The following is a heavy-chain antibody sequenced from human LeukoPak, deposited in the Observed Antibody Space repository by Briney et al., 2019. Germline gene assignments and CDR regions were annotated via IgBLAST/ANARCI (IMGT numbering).Heavy chain of an antibody. Sequence: PGGSLRLSCAASGFTFSSYGMHWVRQAPGKGLEWVAVIWYDGSNKYYADSVKGRFTISRDNSKNTLYLQMNSLRAEDTAVYYCARERDNGSGSYNDYWGQGTLVTVSS. V-gene: IGHV3-33*08. CDR3: ARERDNGSGSYNDY. J-gene: IGHJ4*02. D-gene: IGHD3-10*01. CDR1: GFTFSSYG. CDR2: IWYDGSNK.